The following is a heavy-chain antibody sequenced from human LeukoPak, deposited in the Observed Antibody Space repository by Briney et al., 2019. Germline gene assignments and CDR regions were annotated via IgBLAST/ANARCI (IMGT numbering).Heavy chain of an antibody. CDR3: ASSRWQAFDS. CDR1: GFTFSTYW. Sequence: PGGSLRLSCAASGFTFSTYWMSGVRQAPGKGLEWVAHIKQDGSEKYYVDSVKGRFTVSRDNAKNSVYLQLSSLRTEDTAAYYCASSRWQAFDSWGQGILVTVSS. V-gene: IGHV3-7*02. J-gene: IGHJ4*02. D-gene: IGHD6-13*01. CDR2: IKQDGSEK.